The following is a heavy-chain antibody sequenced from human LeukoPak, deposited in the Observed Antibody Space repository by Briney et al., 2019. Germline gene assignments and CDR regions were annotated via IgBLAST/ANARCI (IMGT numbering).Heavy chain of an antibody. CDR1: GYTFTGYY. V-gene: IGHV1-2*02. Sequence: ASVKVSCKASGYTFTGYYMHWVRQAPGQGLEWMGWINPNSGGTNYAQKFQGRVTMTRDTSISTAYMELSMLRSDDTAVYYCARGPVTTLPYYYYGMDVWGQGATVTVSS. D-gene: IGHD4-11*01. J-gene: IGHJ6*02. CDR3: ARGPVTTLPYYYYGMDV. CDR2: INPNSGGT.